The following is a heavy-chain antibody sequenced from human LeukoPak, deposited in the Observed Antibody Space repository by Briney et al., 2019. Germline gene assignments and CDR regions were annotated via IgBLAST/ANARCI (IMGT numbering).Heavy chain of an antibody. CDR1: GFSFGSYA. D-gene: IGHD6-13*01. CDR2: ITGSGDTT. CDR3: AKDYKGAAAQFYY. V-gene: IGHV3-23*01. J-gene: IGHJ4*02. Sequence: GGSLRLSCAASGFSFGSYAMSWVRQAPGKGLEWVSTITGSGDTTFYADSVKGRFTISRDNSENTLYLQMNSLRAEDTAIYYCAKDYKGAAAQFYYWGQGTVVTVSS.